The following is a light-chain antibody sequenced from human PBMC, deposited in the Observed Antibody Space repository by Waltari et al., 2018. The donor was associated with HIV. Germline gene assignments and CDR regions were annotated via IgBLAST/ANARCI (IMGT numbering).Light chain of an antibody. Sequence: DIQMTQSPSSLSASVGDRVTITCQASQAISNYLNWYQQKPGKAPKLLIYDASNLETGVPSRFSGSGSGTDFTFTISSLQPEDIATYYCQQYDNPLTFGGGTKVEIK. V-gene: IGKV1-33*01. CDR1: QAISNY. CDR2: DAS. CDR3: QQYDNPLT. J-gene: IGKJ4*01.